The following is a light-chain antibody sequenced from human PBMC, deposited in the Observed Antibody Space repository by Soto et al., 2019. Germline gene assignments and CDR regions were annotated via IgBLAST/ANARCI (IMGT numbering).Light chain of an antibody. J-gene: IGKJ5*01. CDR2: GAF. CDR1: QSVSSN. V-gene: IGKV3-15*01. Sequence: KFMPHYRATLSVSPGERATLSCRASQSVSSNLAWYQQKPGQAPSLLIYGAFTRATGIPARFSGSGSGTDFTLTISSLEPQDFAVYYCQQRSKWPITFGHGTRLEIK. CDR3: QQRSKWPIT.